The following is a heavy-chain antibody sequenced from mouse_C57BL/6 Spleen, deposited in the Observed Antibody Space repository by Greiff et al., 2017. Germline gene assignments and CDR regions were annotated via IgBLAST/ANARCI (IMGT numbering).Heavy chain of an antibody. V-gene: IGHV1-52*01. Sequence: VKLQQPGAELVRPGSSVKLSCKASGYTFTSYWMHWVKQRPIQGLEWIGNIDPSDSETHYNQKFKDKATLTVDKSSSTAYMQLSSLTSEDSAVYYCARSTGTGFAYWGQGTLVTVSA. CDR2: IDPSDSET. CDR3: ARSTGTGFAY. J-gene: IGHJ3*01. CDR1: GYTFTSYW. D-gene: IGHD4-1*02.